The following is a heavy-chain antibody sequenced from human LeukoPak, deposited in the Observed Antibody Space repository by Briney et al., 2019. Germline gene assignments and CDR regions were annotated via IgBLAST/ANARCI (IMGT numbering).Heavy chain of an antibody. Sequence: GASVKVSCKASGYTFTGYYMHWVRQAAGQGLEWMGWINPNSGGTNYAQKFQGRVTMTRDTSISTAYMELSRLRSDDTAVYYCARDQSGSYDQALDIWGQGTMVTVSS. CDR2: INPNSGGT. J-gene: IGHJ3*02. D-gene: IGHD1-26*01. CDR1: GYTFTGYY. CDR3: ARDQSGSYDQALDI. V-gene: IGHV1-2*02.